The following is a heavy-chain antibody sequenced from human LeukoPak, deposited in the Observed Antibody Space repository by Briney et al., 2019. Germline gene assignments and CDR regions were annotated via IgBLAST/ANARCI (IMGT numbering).Heavy chain of an antibody. J-gene: IGHJ4*02. Sequence: SETLSLTCTVSGGSISSGDYYWSWIRQPPGKGLEWIGYIYHSGSTYYNPSLKSRVIISVDTSKNQFSLKLSSVTAADTAVYYCAREDYGVFFDYWGQGTLVTDSS. D-gene: IGHD4-17*01. CDR1: GGSISSGDYY. CDR3: AREDYGVFFDY. CDR2: IYHSGST. V-gene: IGHV4-30-4*01.